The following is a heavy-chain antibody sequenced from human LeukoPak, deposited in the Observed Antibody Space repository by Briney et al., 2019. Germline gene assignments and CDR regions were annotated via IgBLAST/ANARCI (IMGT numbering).Heavy chain of an antibody. CDR3: AKIKTPYTDSVRFPSDY. J-gene: IGHJ4*02. CDR2: ISYDGSNK. V-gene: IGHV3-30-3*02. Sequence: GGSLRLSCAASGFTFSSYAMHWVRQAPGKGLEWVAVISYDGSNKYYADSVKGRFTISRDNSMRTLFLQMNSLRAEDTALYYCAKIKTPYTDSVRFPSDYWGQGTLVTVSS. CDR1: GFTFSSYA. D-gene: IGHD3-16*01.